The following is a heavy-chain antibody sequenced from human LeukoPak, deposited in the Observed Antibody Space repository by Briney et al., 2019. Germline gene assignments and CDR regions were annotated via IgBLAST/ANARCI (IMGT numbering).Heavy chain of an antibody. D-gene: IGHD6-19*01. CDR1: GYTFTNYY. CDR3: ARGPRLDSSGWYYGAFDI. CDR2: INPNSGGA. J-gene: IGHJ3*02. Sequence: ASVKVSCKTSGYTFTNYYMHWVRQAPGQGLEWMGRINPNSGGADYAQKFQGRVSMTRDTSISTAYMELSSLRSDDTAVYYCARGPRLDSSGWYYGAFDIWGQGTMVTVS. V-gene: IGHV1-2*06.